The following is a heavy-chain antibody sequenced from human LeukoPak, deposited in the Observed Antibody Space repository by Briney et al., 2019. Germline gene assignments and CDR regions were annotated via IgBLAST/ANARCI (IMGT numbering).Heavy chain of an antibody. CDR3: ARGYCSSTSCYRRGNWFDP. V-gene: IGHV3-30*04. D-gene: IGHD2-2*01. Sequence: PGGSLRLSCAASGFTFSSYAMHWVRQAPGKGLEWVAVISYDGSNKYYADSVKGRFTISRDNSKNTLYLQMNSLRAEDTAVYYCARGYCSSTSCYRRGNWFDPWGQGTLVTASS. J-gene: IGHJ5*02. CDR1: GFTFSSYA. CDR2: ISYDGSNK.